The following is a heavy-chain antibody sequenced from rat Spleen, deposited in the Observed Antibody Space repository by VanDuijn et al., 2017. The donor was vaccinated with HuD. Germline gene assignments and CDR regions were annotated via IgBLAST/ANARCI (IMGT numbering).Heavy chain of an antibody. Sequence: EVQLVESGGGLVQPGGSLRLSCVASGFTFKNYWMTWIRQAPGKGLEWVASITNASGRTYYPDSVKGRFTISRDTAQNTLYLQMNSLRSEDTATYYCARWTRYFDYWGQGVMVTVSS. V-gene: IGHV5-31*01. D-gene: IGHD1-4*01. CDR3: ARWTRYFDY. J-gene: IGHJ2*01. CDR1: GFTFKNYW. CDR2: ITNASGRT.